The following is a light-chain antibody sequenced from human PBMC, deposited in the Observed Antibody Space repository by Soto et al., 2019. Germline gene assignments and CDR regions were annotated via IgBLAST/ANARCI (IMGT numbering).Light chain of an antibody. CDR2: DAS. Sequence: DIQMTQSPSTLSASVGDRVTITCRASQTISTWLAWYQQKPGKAPKLLIHDASSLESGVPSRFSGNGSGTEFSLSISSLQPDDFATYYCQQYGSYWTFGQGTKVEIK. V-gene: IGKV1-5*01. CDR1: QTISTW. J-gene: IGKJ1*01. CDR3: QQYGSYWT.